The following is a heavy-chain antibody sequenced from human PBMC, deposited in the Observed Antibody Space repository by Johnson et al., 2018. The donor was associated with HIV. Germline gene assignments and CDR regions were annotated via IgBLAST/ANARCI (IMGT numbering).Heavy chain of an antibody. CDR1: GFTFSSYA. Sequence: QVQLVESGGGVVQSGGSLRLSCAASGFTFSSYAMHWVRQAPGKGLEWVAVISYDGSNKYYAESVKGRFTISRDNSKNMLYLLMNSLRADDTAVYYCARDQRGGYSYGDTFDFWGQGTMVTVSS. D-gene: IGHD5-18*01. J-gene: IGHJ3*01. CDR3: ARDQRGGYSYGDTFDF. V-gene: IGHV3-30*04. CDR2: ISYDGSNK.